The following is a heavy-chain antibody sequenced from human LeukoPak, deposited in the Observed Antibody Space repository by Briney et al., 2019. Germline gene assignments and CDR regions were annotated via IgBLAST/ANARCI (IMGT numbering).Heavy chain of an antibody. V-gene: IGHV5-10-1*01. CDR2: IDPSDSYT. Sequence: GESLRISCKGSGYSFTSYWISWVRQMPGKGLEWMGRIDPSDSYTNYSPSFQGHVTISADKSISTAYLQWSSLKASDTAMYYCASLLAAAGALNWLAPWAQGPLVTVPS. D-gene: IGHD6-13*01. CDR1: GYSFTSYW. CDR3: ASLLAAAGALNWLAP. J-gene: IGHJ5*02.